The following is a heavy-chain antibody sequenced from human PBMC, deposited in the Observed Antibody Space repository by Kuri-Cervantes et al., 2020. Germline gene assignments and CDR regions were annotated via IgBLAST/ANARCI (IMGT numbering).Heavy chain of an antibody. J-gene: IGHJ4*02. CDR3: ARALGGIDY. CDR1: GFTFSSYA. D-gene: IGHD3-16*01. V-gene: IGHV3-30-3*01. Sequence: GGSLRLSCAASGFTFSSYAMHWVRQAPGKGLEWVAVISYDGSNKYYADSVKGRFTISRDNSKNTLYLQMNSLRAEDTAVYYCARALGGIDYWGQGTLVTVSS. CDR2: ISYDGSNK.